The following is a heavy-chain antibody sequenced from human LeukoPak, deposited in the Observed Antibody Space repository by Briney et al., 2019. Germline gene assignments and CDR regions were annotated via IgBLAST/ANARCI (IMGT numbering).Heavy chain of an antibody. V-gene: IGHV1-18*01. CDR2: ISPYSDNT. CDR3: ARNRGQQWLPGPLDP. J-gene: IGHJ5*02. Sequence: ASVKVSCKASGYTFTNYNINWVRQAPGQGLEWMGWISPYSDNTNYAQKLQGRVTMTTDTSTSTAYMELRSLRSDDTAVYYCARNRGQQWLPGPLDPWGQGTLVTVSS. D-gene: IGHD6-19*01. CDR1: GYTFTNYN.